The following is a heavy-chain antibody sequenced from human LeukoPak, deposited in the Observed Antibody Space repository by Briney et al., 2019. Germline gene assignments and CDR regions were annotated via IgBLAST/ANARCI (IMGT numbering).Heavy chain of an antibody. CDR1: GGSISSYY. D-gene: IGHD2-2*01. CDR3: ARVTAYCSSTSCYYYFDY. J-gene: IGHJ4*02. Sequence: SETLSLTCTVSGGSISSYYWSWIRQPAGKGLEWIGRIYASGSTNYNPSLKSRVTMSVDTSKNQFSLKLSSVTAADTAVYYCARVTAYCSSTSCYYYFDYWGQGTLVTVSS. V-gene: IGHV4-4*07. CDR2: IYASGST.